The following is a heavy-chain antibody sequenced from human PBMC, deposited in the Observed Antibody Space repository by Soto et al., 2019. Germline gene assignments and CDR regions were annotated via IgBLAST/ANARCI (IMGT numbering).Heavy chain of an antibody. CDR3: ERDQDSYGFGYYYYGMDV. V-gene: IGHV1-69*12. D-gene: IGHD5-18*01. J-gene: IGHJ6*02. Sequence: QVQLVQSGAEVKKPGSSVKVSCKASGGTFSSYAISWVRQAPGQGLEWMGGIIPIFGTANYAQKFQGRVTITADESTSTAYMELSSLRSEDTAVYYCERDQDSYGFGYYYYGMDVWGQGTTVTVSS. CDR1: GGTFSSYA. CDR2: IIPIFGTA.